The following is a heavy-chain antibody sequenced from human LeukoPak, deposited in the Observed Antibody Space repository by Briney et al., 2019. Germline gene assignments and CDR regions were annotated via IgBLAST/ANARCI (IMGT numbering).Heavy chain of an antibody. J-gene: IGHJ6*02. Sequence: SETLSLTCTVSGGSVSSGSYYWSWIRQPPGKGLEWIGYIYYSGSTNYNPSLKSRVTISVDTSKNQFSLKLSSVTAADTAVYYCARFRAYDSSGYDHHYYYGMDVWGQGTTVTVSS. CDR3: ARFRAYDSSGYDHHYYYGMDV. V-gene: IGHV4-61*01. CDR2: IYYSGST. D-gene: IGHD3-22*01. CDR1: GGSVSSGSYY.